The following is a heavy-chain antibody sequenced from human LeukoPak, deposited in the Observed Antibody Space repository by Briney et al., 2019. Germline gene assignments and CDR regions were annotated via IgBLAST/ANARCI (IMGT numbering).Heavy chain of an antibody. D-gene: IGHD2-15*01. V-gene: IGHV1-69*13. J-gene: IGHJ3*02. Sequence: SVKVSCKASGGTFSSHAISWVRQAPGQGLEWMGGIIAIFGTANYAQKFQGRVTITADESTSTAYMELSSLRSEDTAVYYCARGGPSILVVVAAQYDAFDIWGQGTMVTVSS. CDR1: GGTFSSHA. CDR3: ARGGPSILVVVAAQYDAFDI. CDR2: IIAIFGTA.